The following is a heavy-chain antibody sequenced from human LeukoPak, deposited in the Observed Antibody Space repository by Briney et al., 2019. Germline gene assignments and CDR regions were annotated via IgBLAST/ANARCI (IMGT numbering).Heavy chain of an antibody. CDR3: ARGPPNWGYDY. D-gene: IGHD7-27*01. V-gene: IGHV1-8*01. J-gene: IGHJ4*02. CDR1: GYTFTSFD. Sequence: ASVKVSCKASGYTFTSFDINWVRQAPGQGLEWMGWMNPNSGKIAYAQKFQGRVTMTRNTSINTAYMELSSLRSDDTAVYYCARGPPNWGYDYWGPGTLVTVSS. CDR2: MNPNSGKI.